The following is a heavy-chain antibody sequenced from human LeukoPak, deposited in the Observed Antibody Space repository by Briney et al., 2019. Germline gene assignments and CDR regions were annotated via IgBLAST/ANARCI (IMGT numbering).Heavy chain of an antibody. CDR2: VYRSGTT. CDR3: ARENWVFDY. V-gene: IGHV4-38-2*02. CDR1: GYSISSGYH. D-gene: IGHD7-27*01. J-gene: IGHJ4*02. Sequence: SETLSLTCVVSGYSISSGYHWGWIRQPPGKGLEWIGSVYRSGTTYYDPSLKSRVTISVDTSKNQISLKVRSVTAADTAMYYCARENWVFDYWGQGVLVTVSS.